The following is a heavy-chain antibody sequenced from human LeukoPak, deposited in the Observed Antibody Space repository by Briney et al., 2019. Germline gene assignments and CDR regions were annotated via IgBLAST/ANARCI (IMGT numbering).Heavy chain of an antibody. CDR2: IYSGGST. Sequence: TGGSLRLSCAASGFTVSNKYMSWVRQAPGKGLEWVAVIYSGGSTYYADSVKGRFTISRDNSKNTLYLQMNSLRAEDTAVYYCAKDVTMIVVVTLGYWGQGTLVTVSS. CDR1: GFTVSNKY. CDR3: AKDVTMIVVVTLGY. V-gene: IGHV3-53*01. D-gene: IGHD3-22*01. J-gene: IGHJ4*02.